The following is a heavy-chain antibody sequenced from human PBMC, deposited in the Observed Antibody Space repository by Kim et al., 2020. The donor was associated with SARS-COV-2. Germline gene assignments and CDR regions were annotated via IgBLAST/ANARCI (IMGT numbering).Heavy chain of an antibody. CDR1: GLTFNNHA. CDR2: ISCVGGGK. V-gene: IGHV3-9*01. J-gene: IGHJ6*02. D-gene: IGHD2-21*02. CDR3: VKDVTLVGADV. Sequence: GGSLRLSCGISGLTFNNHAMHWVRQVPGKGLEWVSVISCVGGGKCYSDSVKGRFTVSRDTSTDSLYLQMNSLTPEDTGVYYCVKDVTLVGADVWGRGTTV.